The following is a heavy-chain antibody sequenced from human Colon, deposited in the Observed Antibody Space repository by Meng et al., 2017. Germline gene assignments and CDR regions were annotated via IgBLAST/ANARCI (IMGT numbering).Heavy chain of an antibody. CDR1: GGSISSSNY. CDR2: IYLSGSP. CDR3: ARGPTTYFDY. V-gene: IGHV4-4*02. D-gene: IGHD4-17*01. J-gene: IGHJ4*02. Sequence: QVELQESGPGLVEPSGALSLTFAVSGGSISSSNYWSWVRQPPGKGLEWIGQIYLSGSPSYNPSLESRVTISVDTSKNQFSLKLSSVTAADTAVYYCARGPTTYFDYWGQGTLVTVSS.